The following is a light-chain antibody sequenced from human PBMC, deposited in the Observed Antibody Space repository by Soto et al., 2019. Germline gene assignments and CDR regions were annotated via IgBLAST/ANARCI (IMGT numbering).Light chain of an antibody. Sequence: SALTQPATGSVSTVQSITISCTETSSDVGNFNLVSWYQQHPDKAPKLMIYEVTKRPAGVSNRFSASKSGNTASLTISGLQAEDEADYHCCSYGGSGAYVFGTGT. CDR2: EVT. V-gene: IGLV2-23*02. J-gene: IGLJ1*01. CDR1: SSDVGNFNL. CDR3: CSYGGSGAYV.